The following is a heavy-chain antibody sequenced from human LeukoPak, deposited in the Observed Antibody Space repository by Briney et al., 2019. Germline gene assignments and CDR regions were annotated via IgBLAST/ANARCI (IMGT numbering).Heavy chain of an antibody. J-gene: IGHJ4*02. V-gene: IGHV3-15*01. Sequence: GSLRLSCAASGFTFSNAWMSWVRQAPGKGLEWVGRIKSKTDGGTTDYAAPVKGRFTVSRDDSKNTLYLQMNSLKTEDTAVYYCLRDWYGSGSYWQIRESYFDYWGQGTLVTVSS. CDR2: IKSKTDGGTT. CDR1: GFTFSNAW. D-gene: IGHD3-10*01. CDR3: LRDWYGSGSYWQIRESYFDY.